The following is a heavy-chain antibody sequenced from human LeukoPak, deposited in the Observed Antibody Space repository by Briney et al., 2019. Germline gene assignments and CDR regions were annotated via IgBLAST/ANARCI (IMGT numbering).Heavy chain of an antibody. CDR3: AGGIAAAANDY. CDR2: ISDSGSTI. Sequence: PGGSLRLSCAASGFTFSSYEMNWVRQAPGKGLEWLSYISDSGSTIHYADSVKGRLTISRDNAKNSLYLQMNSLRAEDTAVYYCAGGIAAAANDYWGQGTLVTVSS. CDR1: GFTFSSYE. V-gene: IGHV3-48*03. J-gene: IGHJ4*02. D-gene: IGHD6-13*01.